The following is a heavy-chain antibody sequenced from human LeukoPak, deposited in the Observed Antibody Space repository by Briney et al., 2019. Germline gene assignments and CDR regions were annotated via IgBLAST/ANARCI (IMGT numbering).Heavy chain of an antibody. CDR3: AAPEDYYDNSGYLDY. CDR2: LSYDGSNK. V-gene: IGHV3-30-3*01. Sequence: GRSLRLSCAASGFTFSSYAMHWVRQVPGKGLEWVAVLSYDGSNKYYADSVKGRFTISRDNSKNTLYLQMNSLRAEDTAVYYCAAPEDYYDNSGYLDYWGQGTLVTVSS. J-gene: IGHJ4*02. D-gene: IGHD3-22*01. CDR1: GFTFSSYA.